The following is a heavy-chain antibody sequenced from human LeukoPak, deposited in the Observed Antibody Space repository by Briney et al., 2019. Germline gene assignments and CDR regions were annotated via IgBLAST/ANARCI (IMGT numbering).Heavy chain of an antibody. CDR3: ARDRRTYYYDSSGLLDY. CDR2: ISYDGSNK. CDR1: GFTFSSYG. D-gene: IGHD3-22*01. J-gene: IGHJ4*02. V-gene: IGHV3-30*03. Sequence: GRSLRLSCAASGFTFSSYGMHWVRQAPGKGLEWVAVISYDGSNKYYADSVKGRFTISRDNSKNTLYLQMNSLRAEDTAVYYCARDRRTYYYDSSGLLDYWGQGTLVTVSS.